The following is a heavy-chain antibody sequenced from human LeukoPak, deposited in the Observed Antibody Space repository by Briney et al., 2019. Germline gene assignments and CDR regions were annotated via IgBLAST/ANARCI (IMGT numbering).Heavy chain of an antibody. CDR3: AKVRSSSWYQTFDY. V-gene: IGHV3-23*01. J-gene: IGHJ4*02. CDR2: ISGSGGST. Sequence: GGSLRLSCAVSGFTFSSYAMSWVRQAPGKGLEWVSAISGSGGSTYYADSVKGRFTISRDNSKNTLYLQMNSLRAEDTAVYYCAKVRSSSWYQTFDYWGQGALVTVSS. D-gene: IGHD6-13*01. CDR1: GFTFSSYA.